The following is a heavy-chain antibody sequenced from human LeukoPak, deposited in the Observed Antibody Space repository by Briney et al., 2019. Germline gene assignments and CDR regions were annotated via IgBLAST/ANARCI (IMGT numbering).Heavy chain of an antibody. D-gene: IGHD3-22*01. J-gene: IGHJ6*02. CDR3: ARHMIVVVRYPYGMDV. Sequence: ASVKVSCKASGYTFTSYGISWVRQAPGQGLEWMGWISAYNGNTNYAQKLQGRVTMTTDTSTSTAYLELRSLRSDDTAVYYCARHMIVVVRYPYGMDVWGQGTTVTVSS. CDR2: ISAYNGNT. CDR1: GYTFTSYG. V-gene: IGHV1-18*01.